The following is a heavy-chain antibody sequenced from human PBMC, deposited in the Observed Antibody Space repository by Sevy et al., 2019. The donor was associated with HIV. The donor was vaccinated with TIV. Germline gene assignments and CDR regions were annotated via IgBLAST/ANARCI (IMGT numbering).Heavy chain of an antibody. CDR3: ARDSSGEEFGFYYYYMDV. D-gene: IGHD3-3*01. V-gene: IGHV3-11*04. CDR1: GFNFRDFY. Sequence: GGCLRLSCAASGFNFRDFYMTWIRQAPGKGLEWVAYISSSGGVKYYADSVAGRFTISRDNAKNSMCLQMNSLRADDAAIYFCARDSSGEEFGFYYYYMDVWGKGTAVTVSS. J-gene: IGHJ6*03. CDR2: ISSSGGVK.